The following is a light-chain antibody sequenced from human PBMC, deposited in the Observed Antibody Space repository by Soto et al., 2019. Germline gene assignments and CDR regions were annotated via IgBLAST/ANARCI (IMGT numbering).Light chain of an antibody. CDR1: SSDVGGYNY. CDR2: DVS. Sequence: QSALTQTASVSGSPGQSITISCTGTSSDVGGYNYVSWYQQHPGKAPKLMNYDVSNRPSGVSNRFSGSKSGNTASLTISGLQSEDEDDYCCRAYTGSSTPVVFGGGTKVTVL. J-gene: IGLJ2*01. CDR3: RAYTGSSTPVV. V-gene: IGLV2-14*01.